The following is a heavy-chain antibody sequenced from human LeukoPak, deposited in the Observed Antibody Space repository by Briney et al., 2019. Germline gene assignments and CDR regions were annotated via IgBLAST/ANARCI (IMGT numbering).Heavy chain of an antibody. D-gene: IGHD3-3*01. V-gene: IGHV3-33*08. CDR2: IWYDGSNK. CDR1: GFTFSSYG. CDR3: ARDIWERRVYYYFDY. J-gene: IGHJ4*02. Sequence: GGSLRLSCTVSGFTFSSYGMHWVRKAPRKGLEWVANIWYDGSNKYYADSVKDRFTISRDNSKNMLSLRMNSLRAEDTAVYYCARDIWERRVYYYFDYWGQGTLVTVSS.